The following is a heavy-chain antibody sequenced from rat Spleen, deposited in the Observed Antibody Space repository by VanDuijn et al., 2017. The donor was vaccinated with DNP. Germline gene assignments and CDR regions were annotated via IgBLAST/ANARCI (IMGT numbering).Heavy chain of an antibody. D-gene: IGHD1-4*01. CDR1: GFTFSDYN. V-gene: IGHV5S10*01. Sequence: EVQLVESGGGLVQPGRSLKLSCAASGFTFSDYNMAWVRQAPKKGPEWVATIIYDGSRTYYRDSVKGRFTISRDNAKSTLYLQMDSLRSEDTATYYCTTHAGITFDYWGQGVMVTVSS. CDR2: IIYDGSRT. J-gene: IGHJ2*01. CDR3: TTHAGITFDY.